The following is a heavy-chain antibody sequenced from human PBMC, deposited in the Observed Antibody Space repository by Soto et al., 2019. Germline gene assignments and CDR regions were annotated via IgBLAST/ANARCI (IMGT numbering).Heavy chain of an antibody. CDR3: TTDIVGAMVGQDY. CDR1: GFTFSNAW. Sequence: PGGSLRLSCAASGFTFSNAWMSWVRQAPGKGLEWVGRIKSKTDGGTTDYAAPVKGRFTISRDDSNNTLYLQMNSLKTEDTAVYYCTTDIVGAMVGQDYWGQGTLVTVSS. CDR2: IKSKTDGGTT. J-gene: IGHJ4*02. V-gene: IGHV3-15*01. D-gene: IGHD1-26*01.